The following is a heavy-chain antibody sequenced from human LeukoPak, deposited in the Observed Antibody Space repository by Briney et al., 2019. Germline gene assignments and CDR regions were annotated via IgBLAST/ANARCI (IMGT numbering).Heavy chain of an antibody. CDR2: IKHDGSGK. Sequence: GGSLRLSCAASGFTFSSYYMSWVRQAPGKGLEWVANIKHDGSGKYYVDSVKGRFTISRDNAKNSLYLQMNSLRAEDTALYYCAGDWFCSNWGQGSLVTVSS. CDR3: AGDWFCSN. J-gene: IGHJ4*02. CDR1: GFTFSSYY. D-gene: IGHD2-2*01. V-gene: IGHV3-7*01.